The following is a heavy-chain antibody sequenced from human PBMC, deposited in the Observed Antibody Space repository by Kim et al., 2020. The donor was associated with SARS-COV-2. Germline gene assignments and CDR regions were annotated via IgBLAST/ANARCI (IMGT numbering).Heavy chain of an antibody. D-gene: IGHD6-6*01. Sequence: GGSLRLSCAASGFTFSSYAMSWVRQAPGNGLEWVSAISGSGGSTYYADSVKGRFTISRDNSKNTLYLQMNSLRAEDTAVYYCAKNPNHSSSLGGYWGQGTLVTVSS. CDR2: ISGSGGST. CDR1: GFTFSSYA. J-gene: IGHJ4*02. CDR3: AKNPNHSSSLGGY. V-gene: IGHV3-23*01.